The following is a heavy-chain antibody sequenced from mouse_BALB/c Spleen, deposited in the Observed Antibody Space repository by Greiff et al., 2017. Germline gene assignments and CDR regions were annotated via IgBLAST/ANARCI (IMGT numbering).Heavy chain of an antibody. V-gene: IGHV14-3*02. CDR2: IDPANGNT. J-gene: IGHJ3*01. Sequence: VQLKESGAELVKPGASVKLSCTASGFNIKDTYMHWVKQRPEQGLEWIGRIDPANGNTKYDPKFQGKATITADTSSNTAYLQLSSLTSEDTAVYYCARSITGFAYWGQGTLVTVSA. D-gene: IGHD1-2*01. CDR3: ARSITGFAY. CDR1: GFNIKDTY.